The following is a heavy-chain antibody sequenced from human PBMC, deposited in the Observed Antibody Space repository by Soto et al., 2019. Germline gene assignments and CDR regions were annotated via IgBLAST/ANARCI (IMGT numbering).Heavy chain of an antibody. Sequence: SETMSLTCAVSGGTISSGGYSWSWIRQHPGKGLEWIGYISYSGSTYYNPSLESRVTISVDTSKNQFSLKLSSVTAADTAVYYCARDALSRDSIWGQGTLVNVSS. D-gene: IGHD3-22*01. J-gene: IGHJ4*02. CDR1: GGTISSGGYS. CDR2: ISYSGST. CDR3: ARDALSRDSI. V-gene: IGHV4-31*11.